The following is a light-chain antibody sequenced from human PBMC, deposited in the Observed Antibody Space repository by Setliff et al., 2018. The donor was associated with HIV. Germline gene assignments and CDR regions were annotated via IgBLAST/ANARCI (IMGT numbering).Light chain of an antibody. CDR3: CSYVGSYTFGYV. V-gene: IGLV2-11*01. J-gene: IGLJ1*01. Sequence: QSVLTQPASVSGSPGQSITISCTGTSSDVGGYNYVSWYQHHPGKAPKFMIYDVSKRPSGVPDRFSGSKSGNTASLTISGLQAEDEADYYCCSYVGSYTFGYVFGTGTKVTVL. CDR2: DVS. CDR1: SSDVGGYNY.